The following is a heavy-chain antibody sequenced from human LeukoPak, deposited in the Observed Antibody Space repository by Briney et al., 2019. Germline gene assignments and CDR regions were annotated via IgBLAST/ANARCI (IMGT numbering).Heavy chain of an antibody. V-gene: IGHV4-4*07. CDR2: IYTSGST. CDR1: GGSISSYY. CDR3: ARDGRIAAAGRKGSYGMDV. Sequence: SETLSLTCTVSGGSISSYYWSWIRQPAGKGLGWIGRIYTSGSTNYNPSLKSRVTMSVDTSKNQFSLKLSSVTAADTAVYYCARDGRIAAAGRKGSYGMDVWGQGTTVTVSS. J-gene: IGHJ6*02. D-gene: IGHD6-13*01.